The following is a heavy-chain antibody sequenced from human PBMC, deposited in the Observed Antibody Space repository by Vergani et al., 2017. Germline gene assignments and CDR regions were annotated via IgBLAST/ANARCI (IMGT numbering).Heavy chain of an antibody. D-gene: IGHD4-11*01. V-gene: IGHV4-34*01. Sequence: QVQLQQWGGGLLKPSETLSLTCVVNGGSFTSYHWTWIRQSPGEGLEWVGDIDHTGRPDYNPSLKSRLTMSVDKSRNQFSLTRTSVTATDTAIYFCARVNTETNGHLYSYYCMDGWGQGTAITVS. CDR2: IDHTGRP. CDR3: ARVNTETNGHLYSYYCMDG. J-gene: IGHJ6*02. CDR1: GGSFTSYH.